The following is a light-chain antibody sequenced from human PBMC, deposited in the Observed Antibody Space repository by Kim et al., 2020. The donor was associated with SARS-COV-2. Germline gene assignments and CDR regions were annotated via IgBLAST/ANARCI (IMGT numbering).Light chain of an antibody. J-gene: IGLJ1*01. CDR2: RNN. V-gene: IGLV1-47*01. CDR3: AAWDDSLSGYV. Sequence: QLVLTQPPSASGTPGQRVTISCSGSSSNIGSNYVYWYQQLQGTAPKLLIYRNNQRPSGVPDRFSGSKSGTSASLAISGLRSEDEADYYCAAWDDSLSGYVFGTGTKVTVL. CDR1: SSNIGSNY.